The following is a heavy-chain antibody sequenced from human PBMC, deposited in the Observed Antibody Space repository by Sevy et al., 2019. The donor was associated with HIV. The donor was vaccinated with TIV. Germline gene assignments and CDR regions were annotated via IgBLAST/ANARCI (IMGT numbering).Heavy chain of an antibody. D-gene: IGHD6-19*01. CDR1: GFTFSNYA. CDR2: IWYDGSNK. CDR3: ARDNYSSGWYWTFDY. Sequence: GGSLRLSCAATGFTFSNYAMHWVRQAPGKGLEWVAVIWYDGSNKYYADSVKGRFTISRDNSKNTLYLQMNSLRAEDTAVYYCARDNYSSGWYWTFDYWGQGTLVTVSS. V-gene: IGHV3-33*01. J-gene: IGHJ4*02.